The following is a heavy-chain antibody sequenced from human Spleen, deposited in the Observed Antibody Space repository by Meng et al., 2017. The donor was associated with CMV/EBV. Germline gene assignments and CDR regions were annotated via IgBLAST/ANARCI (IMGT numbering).Heavy chain of an antibody. CDR1: GFTFSSYW. CDR3: VTYYADIVLGPFDI. Sequence: GGSLRLSCAASGFTFSSYWMTWVRQAPGKGLEWVANMNEDGSEKHYVDSVKGRFTISRDNARNSLYLQMNSLRADDMAVYYCVTYYADIVLGPFDIWGQGTVVTVSS. CDR2: MNEDGSEK. V-gene: IGHV3-7*01. D-gene: IGHD2-8*02. J-gene: IGHJ3*02.